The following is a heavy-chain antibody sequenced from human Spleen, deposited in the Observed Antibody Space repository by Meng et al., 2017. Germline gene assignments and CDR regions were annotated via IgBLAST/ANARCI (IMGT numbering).Heavy chain of an antibody. D-gene: IGHD4-11*01. J-gene: IGHJ4*02. V-gene: IGHV4-34*01. CDR2: INHSEST. CDR3: ARGPTTMAHDFDY. Sequence: QGLHQWGGAGLLGPSEPLSLSSAVYGGTCSDNYWSWIRQPPGKGLEWIGEINHSESTNYNPSLESRATISVDTSQNNLSLKLSSVTAADSAVYYCARGPTTMAHDFDYWGQGTLVTVSS. CDR1: GGTCSDNY.